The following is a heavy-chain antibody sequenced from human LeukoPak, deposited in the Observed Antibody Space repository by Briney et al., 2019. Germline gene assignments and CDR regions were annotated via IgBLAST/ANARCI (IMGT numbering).Heavy chain of an antibody. CDR2: ISASGSTI. CDR1: GFTFTHYA. CDR3: ARDVMARMGWLDP. J-gene: IGHJ5*02. D-gene: IGHD3-16*01. V-gene: IGHV3-23*01. Sequence: PGGSLRLSCIASGFTFTHYAMTWVRQAPGKGLEWVSDISASGSTIHYADSVKGRFTVSRDNSKNTVFLEMISLRVEDTAVYFCARDVMARMGWLDPWGQGTRVTVSS.